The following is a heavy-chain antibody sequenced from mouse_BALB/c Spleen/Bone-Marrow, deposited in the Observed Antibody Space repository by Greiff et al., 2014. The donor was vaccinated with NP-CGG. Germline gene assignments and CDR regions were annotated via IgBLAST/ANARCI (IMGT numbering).Heavy chain of an antibody. J-gene: IGHJ4*01. CDR2: ISGGSSII. CDR3: ARKDYFGYAAMDY. CDR1: GFTFSSFG. D-gene: IGHD1-2*01. Sequence: EVMLVESGGGLVQPGGSRKLSCAASGFTFSSFGMHWVRQAPEKGLEWVAYISGGSSIIYYADTVKGRFTISRDNPKNTPFLQMTSLRSEDTAIYYCARKDYFGYAAMDYWGQGTSVTVSS. V-gene: IGHV5-17*02.